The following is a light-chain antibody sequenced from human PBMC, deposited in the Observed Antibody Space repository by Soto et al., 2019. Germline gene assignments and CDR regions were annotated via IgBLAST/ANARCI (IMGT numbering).Light chain of an antibody. Sequence: DIVMTQSPDSLAVSLGERATINCKSSQSVLYSSNNKNYLAWYQQKPGQPPKLLIYCASTRESGVPDRFSGSGSGTDFTLTIRSLQAEDVAIYQCQQYYTTPSPTFGGGTKVEIK. J-gene: IGKJ4*01. CDR2: CAS. CDR3: QQYYTTPSPT. V-gene: IGKV4-1*01. CDR1: QSVLYSSNNKNY.